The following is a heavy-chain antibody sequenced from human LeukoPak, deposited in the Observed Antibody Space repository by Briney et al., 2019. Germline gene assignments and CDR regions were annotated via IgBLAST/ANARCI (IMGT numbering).Heavy chain of an antibody. V-gene: IGHV4-34*01. CDR2: INQSGST. CDR3: ARGYGAHSMDV. J-gene: IGHJ6*02. D-gene: IGHD4-17*01. CDR1: GGSFSGYY. Sequence: SETLSLTCAVYGGSFSGYYWSWIRQPPGKGLEWIGEINQSGSTNYNPSLKSRVTISVDTSKNQFSLKLSSVTAADTAVYYCARGYGAHSMDVWGQGTTVTVSS.